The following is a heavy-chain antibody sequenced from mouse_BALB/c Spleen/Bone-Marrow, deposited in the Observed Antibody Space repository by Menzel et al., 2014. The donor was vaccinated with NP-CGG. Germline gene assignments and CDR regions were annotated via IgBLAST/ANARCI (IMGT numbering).Heavy chain of an antibody. CDR1: GYTFTDYA. D-gene: IGHD1-1*01. CDR2: IRPYSDYT. J-gene: IGHJ2*01. CDR3: ARNFYGSSYFDY. V-gene: IGHV1-67*01. Sequence: VQLQQSGPELVRPGVSVKISCKGSGYTFTDYAVHWVKQSHAKSLKWIGLIRPYSDYTHYNQKFKGKATMTVDKSSSTAYMELARLTSGDSAIYFCARNFYGSSYFDYWGQGTTLTVSS.